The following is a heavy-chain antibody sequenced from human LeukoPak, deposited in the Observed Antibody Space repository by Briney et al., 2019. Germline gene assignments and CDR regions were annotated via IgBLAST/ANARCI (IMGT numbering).Heavy chain of an antibody. V-gene: IGHV3-7*01. J-gene: IGHJ6*03. CDR1: GFTFSSYW. CDR3: ARGIMAPDYYYYYMDV. Sequence: PGGSLRLSCAASGFTFSSYWMSWVRQAPGKGLEWVANIKQDGSEKYYVDSVKGRFTISRDNAKNSLYLQMNSLRAEDTAVYYCARGIMAPDYYYYYMDVWGKGTTVTISS. CDR2: IKQDGSEK. D-gene: IGHD3-16*01.